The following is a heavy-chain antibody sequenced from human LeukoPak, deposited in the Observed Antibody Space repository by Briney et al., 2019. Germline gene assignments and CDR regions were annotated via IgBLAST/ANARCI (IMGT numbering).Heavy chain of an antibody. CDR1: GGSISSYY. D-gene: IGHD2-2*01. J-gene: IGHJ3*02. V-gene: IGHV4-59*01. Sequence: SETLSLTCTVSGGSISSYYWSWIRQPPGKGLEWIGYIYYSGSTNYNPSLKSRVTISVDTSKNQFSLKLGSVTAADTAVYYCASYTTSRYCSSTSCYRAFDIWGQGTMVTVSS. CDR2: IYYSGST. CDR3: ASYTTSRYCSSTSCYRAFDI.